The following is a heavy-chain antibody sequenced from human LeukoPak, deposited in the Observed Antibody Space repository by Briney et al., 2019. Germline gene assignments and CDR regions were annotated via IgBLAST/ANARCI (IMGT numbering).Heavy chain of an antibody. V-gene: IGHV3-7*03. Sequence: PGGSLRLSCAASGFTFSSYWMSWVRQAPGKGLEWVANIKQDGSEKYYVDSVKGRFTISRDNAKNSLYLQMNSLRAEDTAVYYCARDAAIGQWLRSGAFDIWGQGTMVTVSS. CDR1: GFTFSSYW. CDR2: IKQDGSEK. CDR3: ARDAAIGQWLRSGAFDI. J-gene: IGHJ3*02. D-gene: IGHD3-22*01.